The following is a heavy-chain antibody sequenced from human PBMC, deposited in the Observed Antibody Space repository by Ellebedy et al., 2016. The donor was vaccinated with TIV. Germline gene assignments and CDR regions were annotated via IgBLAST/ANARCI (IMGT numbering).Heavy chain of an antibody. CDR2: ITNGGDTT. J-gene: IGHJ4*02. D-gene: IGHD4-17*01. Sequence: GESLKISCAASGFTFSDYAMTWVRQAPGKGLEWVSTITNGGDTTFYADAVKGRFTISRDNSKSTLYLQMNSLRAEDTARYFCARDPIRRYDYWGQGTLVTVSS. CDR3: ARDPIRRYDY. V-gene: IGHV3-23*01. CDR1: GFTFSDYA.